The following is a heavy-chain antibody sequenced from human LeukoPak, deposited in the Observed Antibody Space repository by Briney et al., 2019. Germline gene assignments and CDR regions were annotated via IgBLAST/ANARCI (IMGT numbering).Heavy chain of an antibody. CDR3: SNDLTSDFGGDLDP. V-gene: IGHV3-23*01. CDR1: GFTFSSFA. J-gene: IGHJ5*02. Sequence: GGSLRLSCAGSGFTFSSFAMSWVRQAPGKGLEWVSSISGSGGSTFFADSVKGRFTISRDNSKSTVYLQMNGLRVEDAAVYYCSNDLTSDFGGDLDPWGQGTLVTVSS. CDR2: ISGSGGST. D-gene: IGHD3-10*01.